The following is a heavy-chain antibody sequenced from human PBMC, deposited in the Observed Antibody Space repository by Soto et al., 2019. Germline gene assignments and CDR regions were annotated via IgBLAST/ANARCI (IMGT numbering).Heavy chain of an antibody. D-gene: IGHD3-3*01. CDR3: ARERAISYYIFWSGYYGDYYYYGMDV. J-gene: IGHJ6*02. V-gene: IGHV4-61*01. CDR2: IYYSGST. Sequence: PAETLSLTCTVSGGSVSSGSYYWGWIRQPPGMGLEWIGYIYYSGSTNYNPSLKMRVTISVETSKKPSSLKLKSVTAADTAVYYCARERAISYYIFWSGYYGDYYYYGMDVWGQGTTVTVSS. CDR1: GGSVSSGSYY.